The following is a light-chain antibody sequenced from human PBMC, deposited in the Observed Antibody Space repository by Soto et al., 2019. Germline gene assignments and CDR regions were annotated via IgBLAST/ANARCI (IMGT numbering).Light chain of an antibody. Sequence: QSVLTQPPSASGSPGQRVTISCSGTSSNIGTNTVIWYQQLPGAAPKLLIYSDNQRLSGVADRFAGSKSGTPASLAISGLHSEDEADYYCAAWDVSLVVFGGGTKLTVL. V-gene: IGLV1-44*01. CDR1: SSNIGTNT. CDR2: SDN. J-gene: IGLJ2*01. CDR3: AAWDVSLVV.